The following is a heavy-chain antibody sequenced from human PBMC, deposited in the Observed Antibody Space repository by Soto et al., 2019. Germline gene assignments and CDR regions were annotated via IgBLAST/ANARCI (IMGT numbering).Heavy chain of an antibody. D-gene: IGHD6-13*01. CDR1: GFTFSSYW. CDR3: ASPYSSSWSQGFDP. Sequence: PGGSLRLSCAASGFTFSSYWMHWVRQAPGKGLVWVSRINSDGSSTSYADSVNGRFTISRDNAKNTLYLQMNSLRAEDTAVYYCASPYSSSWSQGFDPWGQGTLVTVSS. CDR2: INSDGSST. J-gene: IGHJ5*02. V-gene: IGHV3-74*01.